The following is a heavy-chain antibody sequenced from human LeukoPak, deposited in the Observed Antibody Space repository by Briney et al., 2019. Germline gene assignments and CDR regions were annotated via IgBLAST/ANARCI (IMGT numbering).Heavy chain of an antibody. CDR3: ARERRLYSSSWYKGDYYYYYMDV. CDR1: GFTFSSYW. V-gene: IGHV3-7*01. Sequence: GGSLRLSCAASGFTFSSYWMSWVRQAPGKGLEWVANIKQDGSEKYYVDSVKGRFTISRDNAKNSLYLQMNSLRAEDTAVYYCARERRLYSSSWYKGDYYYYYMDVWGKGTTVTVS. CDR2: IKQDGSEK. D-gene: IGHD6-13*01. J-gene: IGHJ6*03.